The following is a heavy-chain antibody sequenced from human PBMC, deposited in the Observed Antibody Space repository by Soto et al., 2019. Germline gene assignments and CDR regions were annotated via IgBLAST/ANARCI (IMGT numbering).Heavy chain of an antibody. V-gene: IGHV1-69*14. D-gene: IGHD4-17*01. CDR2: ILPDFGTA. CDR1: GGTFSTSS. Sequence: QVHLVQSGAEVKKPGSSVKVSCKASGGTFSTSSINWLRPTPGLRPEWMGNILPDFGTADYAQKFRDRVTITADNSTNTAYMELRSLFSEDAAVYYCARGHEYGGNADAFDIWGQGTVVTVSS. J-gene: IGHJ3*02. CDR3: ARGHEYGGNADAFDI.